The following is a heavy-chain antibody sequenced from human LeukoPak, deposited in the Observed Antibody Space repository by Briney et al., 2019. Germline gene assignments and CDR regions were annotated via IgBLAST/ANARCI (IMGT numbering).Heavy chain of an antibody. CDR1: GYTFTGYY. CDR3: ARDPGPPRLAFDI. V-gene: IGHV1-2*02. CDR2: INPNSGGT. D-gene: IGHD6-19*01. Sequence: ASVKVSCKASGYTFTGYYMHWVRQAPGQGLEWMGWINPNSGGTNYAQKFQGRVTMTRDTSISTAYMELSRLRSDDTAVYYCARDPGPPRLAFDIWGQGTMVTVSS. J-gene: IGHJ3*02.